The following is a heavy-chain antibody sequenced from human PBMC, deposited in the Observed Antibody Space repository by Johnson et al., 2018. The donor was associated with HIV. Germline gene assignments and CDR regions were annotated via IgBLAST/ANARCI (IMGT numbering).Heavy chain of an antibody. CDR2: LGTAGDT. Sequence: VQLVDSGGGLLQPGGSLRLSCAASGFTFSSYDMHWGRQATGKGLEWVSALGTAGDTYYPGSVKGRFTISRDNAKNSLYLQMNSLRAEDTAVYYCARGSRYTHDNDDVYLLQAFDIWGQGTMVTVSS. J-gene: IGHJ3*02. CDR3: ARGSRYTHDNDDVYLLQAFDI. V-gene: IGHV3-13*01. D-gene: IGHD3-16*01. CDR1: GFTFSSYD.